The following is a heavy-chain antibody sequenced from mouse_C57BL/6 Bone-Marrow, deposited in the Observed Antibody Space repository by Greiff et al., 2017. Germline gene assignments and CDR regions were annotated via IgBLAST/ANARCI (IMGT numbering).Heavy chain of an antibody. Sequence: VKLQESGAELVRPGTSVKMSCKASGYTFTNYWIGWAKQRPGHGLEWIGDLYPGGGYTNYNEQFKGKATLTADESSSTAYMQFSSLTSEDSAIYYCARRGDGYRTFAMDYWGQGTSVTVSS. J-gene: IGHJ4*01. CDR3: ARRGDGYRTFAMDY. V-gene: IGHV1-63*01. CDR2: LYPGGGYT. CDR1: GYTFTNYW. D-gene: IGHD2-3*01.